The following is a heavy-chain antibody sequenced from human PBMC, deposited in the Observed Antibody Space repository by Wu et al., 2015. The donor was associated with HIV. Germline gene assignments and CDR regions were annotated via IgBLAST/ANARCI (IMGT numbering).Heavy chain of an antibody. D-gene: IGHD2/OR15-2a*01. CDR1: GYSFIGLPGFD. CDR2: INPNSGNS. J-gene: IGHJ4*02. CDR3: DRGRDYLLYFSSAGRKVRLGRSFSVKGNRPNVNPGGYPGGFRYRYRSGS. Sequence: QALLVQSGAEMKRPGASVRVSCEASGYSFIGLPGFDINWVRQAPGQGPQWMGWINPNSGNSGSAQEFQGRLTMTTIPSRNTAYMELHYDRPYGTVRKETDRGRDYLLYFSSAGRKVRLGRSFSVKGNRPNVNPGGYPGGFRYRYRSGSGDRGT. V-gene: IGHV1-8*01.